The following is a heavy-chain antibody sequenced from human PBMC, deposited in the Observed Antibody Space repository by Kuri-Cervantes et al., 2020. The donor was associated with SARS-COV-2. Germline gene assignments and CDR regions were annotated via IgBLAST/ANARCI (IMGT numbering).Heavy chain of an antibody. V-gene: IGHV4-39*01. CDR1: GGSISSSSYY. J-gene: IGHJ4*02. CDR3: ARHFGYSYDSGGPGSYYFDY. CDR2: IYYSGST. D-gene: IGHD3-22*01. Sequence: SETLSLTCTVSGGSISSSSYYWGWIRQPPGKGLEWIGSIYYSGSTYYNPSLKSRVTISVDTSKNQFSLKLNSVTAADTAVYYCARHFGYSYDSGGPGSYYFDYWGQGTLVTVSS.